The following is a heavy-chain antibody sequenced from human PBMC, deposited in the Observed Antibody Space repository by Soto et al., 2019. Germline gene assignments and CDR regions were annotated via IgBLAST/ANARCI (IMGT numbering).Heavy chain of an antibody. V-gene: IGHV1-18*04. CDR2: ISAYNGNT. D-gene: IGHD3-3*01. CDR1: GYTFTSYG. Sequence: ASVKVSCKASGYTFTSYGISWVRQAPGQGLEWMGWISAYNGNTNYAQKLQGRVTMTTGTSTSTAYMELRSLRSDDTAVYYCARDPASGDFWSGPRSEDYYYYGMDVWGQGTTVTVSS. J-gene: IGHJ6*02. CDR3: ARDPASGDFWSGPRSEDYYYYGMDV.